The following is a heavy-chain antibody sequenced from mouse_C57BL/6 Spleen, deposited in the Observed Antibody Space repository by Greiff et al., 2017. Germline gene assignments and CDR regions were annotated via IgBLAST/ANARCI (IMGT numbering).Heavy chain of an antibody. CDR1: GYTFTSYG. CDR2: IYPRSGNT. D-gene: IGHD1-1*01. CDR3: ARLDYGSSHFDY. J-gene: IGHJ2*01. V-gene: IGHV1-81*01. Sequence: VKLVESGAELARPGASVKLSCKASGYTFTSYGISWVKQRTGQGLEWIGEIYPRSGNTYYNEKFKGKATLTADKSSSTAYMELRSLTSEDSAVYFCARLDYGSSHFDYWGQGTTLTVSS.